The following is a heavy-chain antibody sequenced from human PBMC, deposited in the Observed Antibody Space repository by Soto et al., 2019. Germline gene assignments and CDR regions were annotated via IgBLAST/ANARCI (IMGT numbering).Heavy chain of an antibody. D-gene: IGHD3-22*01. V-gene: IGHV4-30-4*01. Sequence: SETLSLPCTVSGGTISSRDYCWSWIRQPPGKGLEWIGYIYYSGSTYYNPSLKSRVTISVDTSKNQFSLKVSSVTAADTAVYYCARLIGRDWFDPWGQGTLVTAPQ. CDR1: GGTISSRDYC. CDR3: ARLIGRDWFDP. CDR2: IYYSGST. J-gene: IGHJ5*02.